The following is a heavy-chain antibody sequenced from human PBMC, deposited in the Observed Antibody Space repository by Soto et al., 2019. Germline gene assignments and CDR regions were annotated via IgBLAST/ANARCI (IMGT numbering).Heavy chain of an antibody. V-gene: IGHV3-9*01. D-gene: IGHD6-6*01. Sequence: EVQLVESGGGLVQPGRSLRLSCAASGFTFDDYAMHWVRQAPGKGLEWVSGISWNSGSIGYADSVKGRFTISRDNAKNSLYLQMNSLRAEDTALYYCAKDISGYSSSSDAFDIWGQGTMVTVSS. J-gene: IGHJ3*02. CDR2: ISWNSGSI. CDR1: GFTFDDYA. CDR3: AKDISGYSSSSDAFDI.